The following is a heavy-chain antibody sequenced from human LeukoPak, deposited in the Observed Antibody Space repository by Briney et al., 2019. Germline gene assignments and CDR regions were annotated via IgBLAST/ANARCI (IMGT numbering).Heavy chain of an antibody. J-gene: IGHJ5*02. D-gene: IGHD6-6*01. CDR3: ARDSSEYSSSFWFDP. Sequence: ASVKVSCKASGYTFTSYYMHWVRQAPGQGLEWMGIINPSGGSTSYAQKFQGRVTMTRDTSTSTVYMELSRLRSDDTAVYYCARDSSEYSSSFWFDPWGQGTLVTVSS. CDR2: INPSGGST. V-gene: IGHV1-46*01. CDR1: GYTFTSYY.